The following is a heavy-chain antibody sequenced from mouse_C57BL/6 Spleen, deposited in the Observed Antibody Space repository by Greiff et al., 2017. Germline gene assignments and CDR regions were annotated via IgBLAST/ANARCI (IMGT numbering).Heavy chain of an antibody. CDR3: AIWDYGSSPAWFAY. J-gene: IGHJ3*01. D-gene: IGHD1-1*01. V-gene: IGHV1-81*01. CDR1: GYTFTSYG. Sequence: QVQLQQSGAELARPGASVKLSCKASGYTFTSYGISWVKQRTGQGLEWIGEIYPRSGNTYYNEKFKGKATLTADKSSSTAYMELRSLTSEDSAVYYCAIWDYGSSPAWFAYWGQGTLVTVSA. CDR2: IYPRSGNT.